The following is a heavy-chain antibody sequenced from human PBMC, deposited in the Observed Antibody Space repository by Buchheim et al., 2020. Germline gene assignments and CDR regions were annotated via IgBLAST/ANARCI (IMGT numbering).Heavy chain of an antibody. V-gene: IGHV3-23*01. CDR1: GFTFSTYA. D-gene: IGHD4-17*01. CDR3: AKGDYETDY. Sequence: EVQLLESGGGLVQPGESLRLSCAASGFTFSTYAMTWVRQAPGKGLEWISIISGSGGVTDYADSVKGRFTISRDNSKKIMYLQMNSLRAEDTAVYYCAKGDYETDYWGQGTL. CDR2: ISGSGGVT. J-gene: IGHJ4*02.